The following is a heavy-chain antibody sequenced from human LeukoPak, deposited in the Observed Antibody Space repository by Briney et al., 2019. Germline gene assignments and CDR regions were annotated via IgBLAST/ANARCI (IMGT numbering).Heavy chain of an antibody. CDR1: GGSFSGYY. CDR2: INHSGST. J-gene: IGHJ5*02. CDR3: ARSSSWYGSNWFDP. D-gene: IGHD6-13*01. V-gene: IGHV4-34*01. Sequence: SETLSLTCAVYGGSFSGYYWSWIRQPPGKGLEWIGEINHSGSTNYNPSLKSRVTISVDKSKNQFSLKLSSVTAADTAVYYCARSSSWYGSNWFDPWGQGTLVTVSS.